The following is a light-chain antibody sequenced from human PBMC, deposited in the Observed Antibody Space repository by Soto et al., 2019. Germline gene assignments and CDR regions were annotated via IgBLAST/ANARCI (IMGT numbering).Light chain of an antibody. J-gene: IGKJ2*01. CDR1: QSVSSN. V-gene: IGKV3-15*01. Sequence: EIVMTQSPATLSVSPGERATLSCRASQSVSSNLAWYHQKPGQAPRLLIYGASTRATGIPARFSGSGSGTEFTLTVSSMQSEDFAVYYCQQYNNWPPYTFGQGTNLEIK. CDR3: QQYNNWPPYT. CDR2: GAS.